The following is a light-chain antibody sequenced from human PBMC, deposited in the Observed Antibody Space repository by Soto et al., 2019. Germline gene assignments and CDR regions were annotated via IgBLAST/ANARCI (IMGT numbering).Light chain of an antibody. Sequence: QSALTQPASVSGSLGQWTPFSAMETNGDVGAYNYVSWYQQHPGKAPKLMIYEVSNRPSGVSNRFSGSKSGNTASLTISGLQAEDEADYYCSSYASSSTYVFGTGTKLTVL. J-gene: IGLJ1*01. CDR1: NGDVGAYNY. V-gene: IGLV2-14*01. CDR3: SSYASSSTYV. CDR2: EVS.